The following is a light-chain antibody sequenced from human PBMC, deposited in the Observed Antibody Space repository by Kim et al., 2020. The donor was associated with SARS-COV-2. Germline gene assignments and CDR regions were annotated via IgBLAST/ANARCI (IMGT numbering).Light chain of an antibody. Sequence: ATINCKSSQSLLYSSNNKNYLAWYQQKPGQPLKLLIYWASTRDSGVPDRFSGSGSGTDFTLTISSLQAEDVAVYYCQQYYSTPHTFGQGTKVDIK. J-gene: IGKJ1*01. CDR1: QSLLYSSNNKNY. CDR2: WAS. V-gene: IGKV4-1*01. CDR3: QQYYSTPHT.